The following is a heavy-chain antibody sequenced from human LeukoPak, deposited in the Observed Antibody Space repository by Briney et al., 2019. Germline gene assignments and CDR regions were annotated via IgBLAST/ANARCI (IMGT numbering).Heavy chain of an antibody. D-gene: IGHD7-27*01. CDR2: IHYSGSA. J-gene: IGHJ4*02. CDR1: GGSINSTHYY. CDR3: ARLAGAYFDY. V-gene: IGHV4-31*03. Sequence: PSETLPLTCTVSGGSINSTHYYWTWIRHHPGKGLEWIAYIHYSGSAFYHPSLKSRVTISLDTSKNQFSLNLSSVTAADTAVYYCARLAGAYFDYWGQGTLVTVSS.